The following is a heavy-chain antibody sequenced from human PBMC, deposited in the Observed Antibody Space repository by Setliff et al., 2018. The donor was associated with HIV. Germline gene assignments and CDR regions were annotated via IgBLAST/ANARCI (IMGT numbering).Heavy chain of an antibody. CDR2: INAGTGDT. Sequence: ASVKIPCKTSGYAFFSYAVHRGRPAPGQRFEWMGWINAGTGDTQYSQKFHHRVTMTRDRSASTAYVELTGLTHADTALYFSARGPDVRTGESDFDIWCQGTTVTVSS. J-gene: IGHJ3*02. CDR3: ARGPDVRTGESDFDI. D-gene: IGHD2-21*02. CDR1: GYAFFSYA. V-gene: IGHV1-3*01.